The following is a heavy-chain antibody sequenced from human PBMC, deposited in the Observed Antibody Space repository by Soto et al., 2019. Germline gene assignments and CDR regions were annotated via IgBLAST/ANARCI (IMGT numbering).Heavy chain of an antibody. D-gene: IGHD6-13*01. J-gene: IGHJ4*02. V-gene: IGHV3-15*01. CDR3: ATTRGIAAVGPY. CDR1: GFTFSNAW. Sequence: PGGSLRLSCAGSGFTFSNAWMNWVRQAPGKGLEWVARIKSKSVGGTTDYAAPVKGRLTISRDDSKNMLYLQMNSLKTEDTAIYYCATTRGIAAVGPYWGQGALVTVSS. CDR2: IKSKSVGGTT.